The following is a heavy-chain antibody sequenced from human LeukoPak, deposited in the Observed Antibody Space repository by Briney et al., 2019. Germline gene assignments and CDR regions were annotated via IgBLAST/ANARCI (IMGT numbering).Heavy chain of an antibody. D-gene: IGHD3-9*01. CDR2: MNPNSGNT. CDR3: ASSVDILTGGHY. V-gene: IGHV1-8*01. Sequence: ASAKVSCKASGYTFTSYDINWVRQATGQGLEWMGWMNPNSGNTGYAQKFQGRVTMTRNTSISTAYMELSSLRSEDTAVYYCASSVDILTGGHYWGQGTLVTVS. CDR1: GYTFTSYD. J-gene: IGHJ4*02.